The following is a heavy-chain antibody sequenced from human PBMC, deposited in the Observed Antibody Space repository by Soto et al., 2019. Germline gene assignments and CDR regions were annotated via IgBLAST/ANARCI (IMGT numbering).Heavy chain of an antibody. V-gene: IGHV1-8*01. J-gene: IGHJ3*02. CDR3: ARSPTPFQNYYDRSGYYLTPYAFDI. CDR1: GYTFTSYD. D-gene: IGHD3-22*01. CDR2: MNPNSGNT. Sequence: ASVKVSCKASGYTFTSYDINWVRQATGQGLEWMGWMNPNSGNTGYAQKFQGRVTMTRNTSISTAYMELSSLRSEDTAVYYCARSPTPFQNYYDRSGYYLTPYAFDIWGQGTMVTVSS.